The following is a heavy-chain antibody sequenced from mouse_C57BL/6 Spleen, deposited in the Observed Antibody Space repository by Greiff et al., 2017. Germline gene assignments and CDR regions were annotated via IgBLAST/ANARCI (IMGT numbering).Heavy chain of an antibody. CDR2: IWSGGST. J-gene: IGHJ4*01. CDR1: GFSLTSYG. D-gene: IGHD2-5*01. Sequence: VKLVEPGPGLVQPSQCLSITCTASGFSLTSYGVHWVRQSPGKGLEWLGVIWSGGSTDYNAAFVNGLGISKDNSKRQVFFKMSRLQADDTAIYYCAGNSNYVDAMDYWGQGTSVTVSS. V-gene: IGHV2-2*01. CDR3: AGNSNYVDAMDY.